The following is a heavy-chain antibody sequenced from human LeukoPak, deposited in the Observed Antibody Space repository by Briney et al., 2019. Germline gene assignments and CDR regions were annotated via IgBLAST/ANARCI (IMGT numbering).Heavy chain of an antibody. J-gene: IGHJ4*02. CDR3: ARGGVVISPFDY. CDR1: GFTFSSYA. V-gene: IGHV3-23*01. Sequence: GGSLRLSCAASGFTFSSYAMSWVRQAPGKGLEWVSAISGSGGSMYYADSVKGRFTISRDNSKNTLYLQMNSLRAEDTAVYYCARGGVVISPFDYRGQGTLVTVSS. D-gene: IGHD3-3*01. CDR2: ISGSGGSM.